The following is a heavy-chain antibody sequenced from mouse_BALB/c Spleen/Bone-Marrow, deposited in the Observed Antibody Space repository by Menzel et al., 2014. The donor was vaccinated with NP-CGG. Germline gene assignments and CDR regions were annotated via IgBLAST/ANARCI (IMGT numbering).Heavy chain of an antibody. J-gene: IGHJ4*01. CDR3: ASATTATFYAMDY. CDR2: IDPANGNT. Sequence: EVQLQQSGAELVKPGASVKLSCTVSGFNIRDTYMHWVKQRPEQGLEWNGRIDPANGNTKYDPKFQGKATITADTSSNTAYLQLSSLTSEDTAVYYCASATTATFYAMDYWCQGTSVTVSS. CDR1: GFNIRDTY. D-gene: IGHD1-2*01. V-gene: IGHV14-3*02.